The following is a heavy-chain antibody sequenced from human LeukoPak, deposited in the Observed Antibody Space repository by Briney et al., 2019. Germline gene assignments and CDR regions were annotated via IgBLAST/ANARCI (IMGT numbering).Heavy chain of an antibody. D-gene: IGHD5-24*01. V-gene: IGHV6-1*01. CDR3: AREREMGFEEPGAAAENNWFDP. J-gene: IGHJ5*02. Sequence: SQTQSLTCAIPGDSVSINSDAWNWISQSPSRGLEWLGRKYYKSKRYNEYAVQVKNRLTINPDTSQNQFYQPQNCVTPEDTAVYYCAREREMGFEEPGAAAENNWFDPGGEGTLVSVSS. CDR1: GDSVSINSDA. CDR2: KYYKSKRYN.